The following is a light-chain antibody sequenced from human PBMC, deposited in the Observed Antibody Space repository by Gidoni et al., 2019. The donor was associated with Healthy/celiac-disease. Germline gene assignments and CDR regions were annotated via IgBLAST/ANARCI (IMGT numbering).Light chain of an antibody. CDR1: QSVSSSY. Sequence: DIVLPQSPGPLSLSPGERATLSCSASQSVSSSYFTWYQQKPGQAPSLLIYGASSRATGIPERFSGSGSGTDFTLTISRLEPEDFAVYYCQQYGSSPRLTFGGGTKVEIK. J-gene: IGKJ4*01. CDR2: GAS. V-gene: IGKV3-20*01. CDR3: QQYGSSPRLT.